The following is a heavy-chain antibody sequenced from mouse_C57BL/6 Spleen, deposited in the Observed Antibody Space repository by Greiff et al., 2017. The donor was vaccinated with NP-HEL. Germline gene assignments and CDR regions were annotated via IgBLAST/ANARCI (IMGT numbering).Heavy chain of an antibody. CDR1: GYTFTSYW. CDR3: ARWGTTVLDY. Sequence: QVQLQQSGAELVRPGSSVKLSCKASGYTFTSYWMHWVKQRPIQGLEWIGNIDPSDSETHYNQKFKGKATLTVDTSSSTAYMQLSSLTSEDSAVYYCARWGTTVLDYWGQGTTLTVSS. CDR2: IDPSDSET. D-gene: IGHD1-1*01. J-gene: IGHJ2*01. V-gene: IGHV1-52*01.